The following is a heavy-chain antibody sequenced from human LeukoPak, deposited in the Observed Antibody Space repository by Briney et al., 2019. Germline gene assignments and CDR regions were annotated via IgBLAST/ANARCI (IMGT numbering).Heavy chain of an antibody. CDR3: ATPQLGETRATVDY. D-gene: IGHD1-1*01. CDR1: GGSISSYY. Sequence: SETLSLTCTVSGGSISSYYWSWIRQPPGKGLEWIGYIYYSGSTNYNPSLKSRVTISVDTSKNQFSLKLSSVTAADTAVYYCATPQLGETRATVDYWGQGTLVTVSS. J-gene: IGHJ4*02. CDR2: IYYSGST. V-gene: IGHV4-59*01.